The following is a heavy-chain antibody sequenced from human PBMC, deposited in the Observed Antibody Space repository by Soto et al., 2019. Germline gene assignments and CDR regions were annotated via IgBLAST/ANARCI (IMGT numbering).Heavy chain of an antibody. Sequence: EVQILQSGGGLEQPGGSLRLSCAASGFTFSNYAMSWIRQAPGKGLEWVSTIRETGNTYYADSVRGRFATSRDNSENTLSIQMSSLRAEDTAVYYCAKQQMGVIRALDYWGQGTLVTVSS. J-gene: IGHJ4*02. CDR3: AKQQMGVIRALDY. V-gene: IGHV3-23*01. D-gene: IGHD1-26*01. CDR2: IRETGNT. CDR1: GFTFSNYA.